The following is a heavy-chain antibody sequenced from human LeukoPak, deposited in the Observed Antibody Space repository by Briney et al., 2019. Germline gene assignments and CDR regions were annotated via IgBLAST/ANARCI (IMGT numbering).Heavy chain of an antibody. D-gene: IGHD3-22*01. Sequence: SETLSLTCTVSGGSISSSSYYWSWIRQPGGKGLEWIGRIYTSGSTNYNPSLKSRVTISVDTSKNQFSLKLSSVTAADTAVYYCAREGDSSGYYGFYFDYWGQGTLVTVSS. CDR1: GGSISSSSYY. V-gene: IGHV4-61*02. CDR3: AREGDSSGYYGFYFDY. J-gene: IGHJ4*02. CDR2: IYTSGST.